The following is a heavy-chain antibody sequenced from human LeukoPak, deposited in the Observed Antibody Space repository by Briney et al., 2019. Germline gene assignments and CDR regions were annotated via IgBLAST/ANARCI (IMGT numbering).Heavy chain of an antibody. J-gene: IGHJ4*02. Sequence: PSETLSLTCAVSGGSISSGGYSWSWIRQPPGKGLEWIGYIYYSGSTYYNPSLKSRVTISVDTSKNQFSLKLSSVTAADTAVYYCARVGAVAGHGDFDYWGQGTLVTVSS. CDR1: GGSISSGGYS. D-gene: IGHD6-19*01. CDR2: IYYSGST. V-gene: IGHV4-30-4*07. CDR3: ARVGAVAGHGDFDY.